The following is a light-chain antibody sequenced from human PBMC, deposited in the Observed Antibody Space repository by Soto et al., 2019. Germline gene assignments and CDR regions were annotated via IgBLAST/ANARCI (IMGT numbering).Light chain of an antibody. V-gene: IGKV1-5*03. CDR2: AAS. CDR3: QHYHTFST. J-gene: IGKJ1*01. Sequence: DILMTQSPSTLSATVGDRVSITCRASQSVSQWLAWHQQKPGKPPKLLIYAASRLDTGVPSRFRGSGSGTEFTLTISSLQPDDFATYYCQHYHTFSTFGQGTKVEVK. CDR1: QSVSQW.